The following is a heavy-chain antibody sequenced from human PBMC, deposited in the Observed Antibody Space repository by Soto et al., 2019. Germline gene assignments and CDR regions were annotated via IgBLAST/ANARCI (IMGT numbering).Heavy chain of an antibody. Sequence: ASVKVSCKASGYTFTGYYMHWVRQAPGQGLEWMGWINPNSGGTNYAQKFQGWVTMTRDTSISTAYMELSRLRSDDTAVYYCARDAADYADYAFSFWGQGTLVTLSS. CDR3: ARDAADYADYAFSF. V-gene: IGHV1-2*04. CDR1: GYTFTGYY. J-gene: IGHJ4*02. CDR2: INPNSGGT. D-gene: IGHD4-17*01.